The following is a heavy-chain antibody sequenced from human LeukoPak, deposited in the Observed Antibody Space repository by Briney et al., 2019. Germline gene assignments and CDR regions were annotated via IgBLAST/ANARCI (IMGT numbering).Heavy chain of an antibody. CDR3: ARAGAKKSLNWFDP. D-gene: IGHD3-10*01. V-gene: IGHV4-4*07. CDR2: IYTSGST. Sequence: SETLSLTCTVSGGSISSYYWSWIRQPAGKGLEWIGRIYTSGSTNYNPSLKSRVTMSVDTSKNQFSLKLSSVTAADTAVYYCARAGAKKSLNWFDPWGQGTLVTVSS. J-gene: IGHJ5*02. CDR1: GGSISSYY.